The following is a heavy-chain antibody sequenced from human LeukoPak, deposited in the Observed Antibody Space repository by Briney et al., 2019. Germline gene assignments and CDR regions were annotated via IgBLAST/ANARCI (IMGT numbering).Heavy chain of an antibody. CDR3: ARDKELYGSGSYSPYWFDP. D-gene: IGHD3-10*01. CDR1: GFTFSSYS. V-gene: IGHV3-21*04. J-gene: IGHJ5*02. Sequence: PGGSLRLSCAASGFTFSSYSMNWVRQAPGKGLEWVSSISSSSSYIYYADSVKGRFTISRDNAKNSLYLQMNSLRAEDTALYYCARDKELYGSGSYSPYWFDPWGQGTLVTVSS. CDR2: ISSSSSYI.